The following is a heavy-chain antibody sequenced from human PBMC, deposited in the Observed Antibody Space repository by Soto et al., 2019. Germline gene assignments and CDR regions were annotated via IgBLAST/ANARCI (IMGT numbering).Heavy chain of an antibody. CDR3: LRVLKLDCDFDYYREF. CDR1: GYTFTNYG. Sequence: QVQLFQSGAEVKKPGASVKVSCKASGYTFTNYGITWVRQAPGQGLEWMGWISAYNGDIHYTQRLQGRVNMTTDTSTSTAYMEPRGLRSDDTAVYYWLRVLKLDCDFDYYREFWGKRT. J-gene: IGHJ6*03. CDR2: ISAYNGDI. V-gene: IGHV1-18*01. D-gene: IGHD2-21*02.